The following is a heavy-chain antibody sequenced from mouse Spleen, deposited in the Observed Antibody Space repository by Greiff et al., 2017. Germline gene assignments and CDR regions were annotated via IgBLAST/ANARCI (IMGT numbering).Heavy chain of an antibody. V-gene: IGHV5-12*02. CDR3: ARQDGNYAWYAMDY. CDR1: GFTFSDYY. J-gene: IGHJ4*01. D-gene: IGHD2-1*01. CDR2: ISNGGGST. Sequence: LQQSGGGLVQPGGSLKLSCATSGFTFSDYYMYWVRQTPEKRLEWVAYISNGGGSTYYPDTVKGRFTISRDNAKNTLYLQMSRLKSEDTAMYYCARQDGNYAWYAMDYWGQGTSVTVSS.